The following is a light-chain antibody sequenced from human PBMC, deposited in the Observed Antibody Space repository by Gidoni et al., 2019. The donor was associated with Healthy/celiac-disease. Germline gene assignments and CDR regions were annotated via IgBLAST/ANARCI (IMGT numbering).Light chain of an antibody. J-gene: IGKJ1*01. V-gene: IGKV3-11*01. Sequence: EIVLTQSPATLSLSPGERATLACRASQSVISYLAWYQQKPGQAPRLLIYDASNMATGIPARFSGSGSGTDFTLTISSLEPEDFAVYYCQPRSNWPWTFGQGTKVEIK. CDR1: QSVISY. CDR2: DAS. CDR3: QPRSNWPWT.